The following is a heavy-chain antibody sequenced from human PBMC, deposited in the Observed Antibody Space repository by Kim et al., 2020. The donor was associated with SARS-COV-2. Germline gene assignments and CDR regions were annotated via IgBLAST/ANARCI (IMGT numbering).Heavy chain of an antibody. CDR2: IYSGGST. CDR3: ARMGTTDAGGGY. Sequence: GGSLRLSCAASGFTVSSYYMSWVRQAPGKGLEWVSAIYSGGSTYYADSAKGRFTIFRDNSKNTLELQLNSLRAEDTAAYYCARMGTTDAGGGYWRQGTL. CDR1: GFTVSSYY. V-gene: IGHV3-53*01. J-gene: IGHJ4*02. D-gene: IGHD1-26*01.